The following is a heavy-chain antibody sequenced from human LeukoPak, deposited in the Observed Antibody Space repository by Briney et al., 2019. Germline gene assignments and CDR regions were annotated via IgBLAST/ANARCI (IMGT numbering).Heavy chain of an antibody. CDR2: INAGNGNT. V-gene: IGHV1-3*01. CDR3: AKAYYGMYFDY. CDR1: GYDFTSYA. Sequence: ASVKVSCKASGYDFTSYAMHWVRQAPGQRLEWMGWINAGNGNTKYSQKFQDRVTVTRDTSTSIAYMELSRLRSEDTAVYYCAKAYYGMYFDYWGPGTLVAVSP. J-gene: IGHJ4*02. D-gene: IGHD3-16*01.